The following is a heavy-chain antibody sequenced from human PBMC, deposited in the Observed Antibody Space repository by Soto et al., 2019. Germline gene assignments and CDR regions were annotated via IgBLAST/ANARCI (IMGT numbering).Heavy chain of an antibody. CDR1: GFTFSSYA. V-gene: IGHV3-30-3*01. CDR3: ARARYCSSTSCYTAYYYYYYGMDV. Sequence: SGGSLRLSCAASGFTFSSYAMHWVRQAPGKGLEWVAVISYDGSNKYYADSVKGRFTISRDNSKNTLYLQMNSLRAEDTAVYYCARARYCSSTSCYTAYYYYYYGMDVWGQGTTVTVSS. J-gene: IGHJ6*02. CDR2: ISYDGSNK. D-gene: IGHD2-2*02.